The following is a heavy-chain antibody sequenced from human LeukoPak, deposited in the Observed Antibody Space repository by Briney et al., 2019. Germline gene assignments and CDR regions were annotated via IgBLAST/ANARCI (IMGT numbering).Heavy chain of an antibody. V-gene: IGHV4-34*01. CDR3: ARLGLYTSSWHRYYYFDY. Sequence: SETLSLTCGVHGGSFSDYSWTWIRQSPGKGLEWIGEINHSGSASYNPSLKSRFTMSVDASKNQFSLRLSSVTAADTAVYYCARLGLYTSSWHRYYYFDYWGQGTLVTVSS. CDR1: GGSFSDYS. J-gene: IGHJ4*02. CDR2: INHSGSA. D-gene: IGHD6-13*01.